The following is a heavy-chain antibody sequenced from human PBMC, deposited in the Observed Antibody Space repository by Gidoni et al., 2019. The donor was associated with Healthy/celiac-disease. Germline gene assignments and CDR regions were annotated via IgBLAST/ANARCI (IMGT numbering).Heavy chain of an antibody. CDR1: GFTFDDYT. D-gene: IGHD4-17*01. CDR2: ISWDGGST. CDR3: AKDMSYGGNSGDYYYGMDV. Sequence: EVQLVESGGVVLQPGGSLRLSCAASGFTFDDYTMHWVRQAPGKGLEWVSLISWDGGSTYYADSVKGRFTISRDNSKNSLHLQMNSLRTEDTALYYCAKDMSYGGNSGDYYYGMDVWGQGTTVTVSS. J-gene: IGHJ6*02. V-gene: IGHV3-43*01.